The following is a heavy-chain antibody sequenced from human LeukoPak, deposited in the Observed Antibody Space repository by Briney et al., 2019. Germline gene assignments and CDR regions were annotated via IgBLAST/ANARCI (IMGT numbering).Heavy chain of an antibody. D-gene: IGHD3-22*01. J-gene: IGHJ4*02. CDR1: GFTFDYYW. V-gene: IGHV3-74*01. CDR3: VVWGEDRSGHRFDF. CDR2: INTDGSNT. Sequence: GGSLRLSCAASGFTFDYYWMHWVRQAPGKVLMWVSRINTDGSNTHYADSVKGRFTISRDNAKNTLYLQMNGLRVEDTAVYYCVVWGEDRSGHRFDFWGQGTLVTVSS.